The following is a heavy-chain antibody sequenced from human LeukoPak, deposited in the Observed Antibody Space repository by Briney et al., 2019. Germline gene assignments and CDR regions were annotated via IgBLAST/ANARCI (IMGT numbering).Heavy chain of an antibody. CDR3: AGFPDYYDSSGYLPGAFDI. J-gene: IGHJ3*02. CDR2: IIPIFGTA. V-gene: IGHV1-69*13. CDR1: GYTFTSYG. D-gene: IGHD3-22*01. Sequence: SVKVSCKASGYTFTSYGISWVRQAPGQGLEWMGGIIPIFGTANYAQKFQGRVTITADESTSTAYMELSSLRSEDTAVYYCAGFPDYYDSSGYLPGAFDIWGQGTMVTVSS.